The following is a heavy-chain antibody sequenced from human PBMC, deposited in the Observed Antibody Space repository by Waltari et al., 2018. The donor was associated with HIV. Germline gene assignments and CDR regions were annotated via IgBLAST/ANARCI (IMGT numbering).Heavy chain of an antibody. D-gene: IGHD2-8*02. Sequence: EVQLVESGGGLVQPGGSLRLSCAASGFSFSSYWMHWVRQAPGKGLVWVSRIHSDGSSTTYADSVKGRFTISRDNAKNTVYLQMNSLGGEDTAVYYCARGGVGSFDYWGQGLLVTVSS. CDR2: IHSDGSST. V-gene: IGHV3-74*01. CDR1: GFSFSSYW. CDR3: ARGGVGSFDY. J-gene: IGHJ4*02.